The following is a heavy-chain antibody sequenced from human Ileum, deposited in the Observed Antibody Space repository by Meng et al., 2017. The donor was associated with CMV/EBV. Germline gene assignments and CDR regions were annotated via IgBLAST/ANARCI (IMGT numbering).Heavy chain of an antibody. CDR1: GGSFTGYY. CDR3: ARGLASGWPDY. Sequence: QLREWGAGRLQPAESPSLPCAVFGGSFTGYYCSWFRQSPGKGLEWIGEITHSGRTSYNLSLKSRVTISVDMSKYQFSLKLTSVTAADTAIYYCARGLASGWPDYWGQGTLVTVSS. J-gene: IGHJ4*02. CDR2: ITHSGRT. D-gene: IGHD3-10*01. V-gene: IGHV4-34*01.